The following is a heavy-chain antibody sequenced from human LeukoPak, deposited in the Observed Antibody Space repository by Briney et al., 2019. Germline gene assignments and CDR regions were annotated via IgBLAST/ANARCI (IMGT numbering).Heavy chain of an antibody. CDR3: ARAIYSRAWYASDI. V-gene: IGHV4-34*01. Sequence: SETLSLTCAVYGGSFSGYYWSWIRQPPGKGLEWIGEINHSGSTNYNPSLKSRVTISVDTSKNQFSLKLSSVTAADTAVYYRARAIYSRAWYASDIWGQGTVVTVSA. CDR1: GGSFSGYY. CDR2: INHSGST. D-gene: IGHD6-19*01. J-gene: IGHJ3*02.